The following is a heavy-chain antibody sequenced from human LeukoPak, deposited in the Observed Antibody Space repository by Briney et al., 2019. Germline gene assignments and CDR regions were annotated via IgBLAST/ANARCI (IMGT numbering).Heavy chain of an antibody. D-gene: IGHD3-10*01. J-gene: IGHJ5*02. CDR3: AKDRMVRGQKGYNWFDP. CDR2: IIWNSGSI. Sequence: GGSLRLSCAASGFTFDDYDMHWVRHAPGKGLGWVSGIIWNSGSICYADSVKGRFPISRDNAKISLYLQMNSLRAEDTALYYCAKDRMVRGQKGYNWFDPWDQGTLVTVSS. V-gene: IGHV3-9*01. CDR1: GFTFDDYD.